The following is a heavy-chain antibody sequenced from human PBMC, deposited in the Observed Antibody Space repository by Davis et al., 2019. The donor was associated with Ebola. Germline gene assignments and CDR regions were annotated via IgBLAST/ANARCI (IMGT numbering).Heavy chain of an antibody. J-gene: IGHJ4*02. D-gene: IGHD1-26*01. Sequence: PSETLSLTCTVSGDSIRSNYRSWIRQPPGKGLEWIGYIYNTGRTNYNPALKSRVTISIDTSKNQFSLKLRSVIAADTAMYYCARMSSGSYDYWGQGTLVTVSS. CDR2: IYNTGRT. V-gene: IGHV4-59*12. CDR3: ARMSSGSYDY. CDR1: GDSIRSNY.